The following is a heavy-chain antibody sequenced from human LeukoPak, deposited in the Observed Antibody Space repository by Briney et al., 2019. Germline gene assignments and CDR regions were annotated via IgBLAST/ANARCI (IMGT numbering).Heavy chain of an antibody. CDR1: GFTLRSCG. CDR3: ARDELGDILTGYPDALDI. Sequence: GGSLRLSCVASGFTLRSCGMPWARHATGKGLEGVAFIRYDGSDKYYADSVKGRFTISRDNSKNTLYLQMNSLRAEDTAVYYCARDELGDILTGYPDALDIWGQGTMVTVSS. D-gene: IGHD3-9*01. V-gene: IGHV3-30*02. J-gene: IGHJ3*02. CDR2: IRYDGSDK.